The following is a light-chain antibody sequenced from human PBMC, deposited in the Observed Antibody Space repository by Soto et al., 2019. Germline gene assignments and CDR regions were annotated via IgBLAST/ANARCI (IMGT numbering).Light chain of an antibody. CDR2: DVT. V-gene: IGLV2-11*01. J-gene: IGLJ2*01. CDR3: CSYGGSYVL. Sequence: QSALTQPRSVSAPPGQSVTISCTGTSSDVGGYNFVSWYQQHPGKVPKLMIYDVTKRPSGVPDRFSGSKSGNTASLTISGLQAEDEADYHCCSYGGSYVLFGGGTKLTVL. CDR1: SSDVGGYNF.